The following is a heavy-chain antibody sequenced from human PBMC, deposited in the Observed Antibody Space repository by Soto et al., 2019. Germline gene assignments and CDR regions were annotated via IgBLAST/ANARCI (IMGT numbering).Heavy chain of an antibody. Sequence: GGSLRLSCAASGFTFSSYGMHWVRQAPGKGLEWVAVISYDGSNKYYADSVKGRFTISRDNSKNTLYLQMNSLRAEDTAVYYCANILATWQLVRCGMDVWGQGTT. CDR3: ANILATWQLVRCGMDV. CDR1: GFTFSSYG. CDR2: ISYDGSNK. J-gene: IGHJ6*02. D-gene: IGHD6-6*01. V-gene: IGHV3-30*18.